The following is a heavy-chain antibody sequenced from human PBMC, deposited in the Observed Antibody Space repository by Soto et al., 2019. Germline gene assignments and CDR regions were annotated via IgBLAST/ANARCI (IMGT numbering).Heavy chain of an antibody. Sequence: SETLSLTCTVSGGSISSGGYYWSWIRQHPGKGLEWIGYIYYSGSTYYNPSLKSRVTISVDTSKNQFSLKLSSVTAADTAVYYCAREGVAATGTYFDYWGQGTLVTVSS. D-gene: IGHD2-15*01. CDR1: GGSISSGGYY. V-gene: IGHV4-31*03. J-gene: IGHJ4*02. CDR2: IYYSGST. CDR3: AREGVAATGTYFDY.